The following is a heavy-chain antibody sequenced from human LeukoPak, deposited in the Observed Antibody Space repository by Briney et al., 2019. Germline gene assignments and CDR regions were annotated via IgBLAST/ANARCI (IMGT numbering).Heavy chain of an antibody. J-gene: IGHJ4*02. CDR1: GFTCSSYE. CDR3: ARVQRGIAVALDY. CDR2: ISTTGSSI. V-gene: IGHV3-48*03. Sequence: PGGSLRLSCAASGFTCSSYEMNWVRQAPGKGLEWVSYISTTGSSIYYADSVKGRFTISRDNVKNLLYLQMNSLRAEDTAVYYCARVQRGIAVALDYWGQGTLATVSS. D-gene: IGHD6-19*01.